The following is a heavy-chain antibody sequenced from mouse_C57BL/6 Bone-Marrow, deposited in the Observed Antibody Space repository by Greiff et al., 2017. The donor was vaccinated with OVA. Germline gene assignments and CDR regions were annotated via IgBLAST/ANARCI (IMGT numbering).Heavy chain of an antibody. CDR2: IDPNSGGT. J-gene: IGHJ4*01. CDR1: GYTFTSYW. D-gene: IGHD1-1*01. V-gene: IGHV1-72*01. Sequence: QVQLQQPGAELVKPGASVKLSCKASGYTFTSYWMHWVKQRPGRGLEWIGRIDPNSGGTKYNEKFKSKATLTVDKPSSTAYMQLSSLTSEDSAVYYFARSPFITTVVAENYYAVDYWGQGTSVTVSS. CDR3: ARSPFITTVVAENYYAVDY.